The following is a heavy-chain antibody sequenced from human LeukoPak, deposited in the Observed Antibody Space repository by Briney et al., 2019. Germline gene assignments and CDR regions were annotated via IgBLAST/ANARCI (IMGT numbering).Heavy chain of an antibody. CDR2: IKQDGSEK. CDR3: ARGYSRAAFDI. J-gene: IGHJ3*02. V-gene: IGHV3-7*01. Sequence: GGSLRLSCAASGFTFSSYWMSWVRQAPGKGLEWVANIKQDGSEKYYVDSVKGRFTISRDNAKHSLLLQMNSLRAEDTALYYCARGYSRAAFDIWGQGTVVAVSS. D-gene: IGHD2-15*01. CDR1: GFTFSSYW.